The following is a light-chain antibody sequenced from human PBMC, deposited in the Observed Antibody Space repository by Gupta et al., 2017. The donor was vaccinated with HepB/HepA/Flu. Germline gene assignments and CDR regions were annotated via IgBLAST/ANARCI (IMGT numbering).Light chain of an antibody. J-gene: IGLJ3*02. V-gene: IGLV1-47*01. Sequence: QSVLTQPPSASGTPVQSVTISCSGSSSNIGSNYVYWYQQLPGKAPKLLIYRNNQRPSGVPDRFSGSKSGTSASLAISGLRSEDEADYYCAAWDDSLSGRVFGGGTKLTVL. CDR1: SSNIGSNY. CDR3: AAWDDSLSGRV. CDR2: RNN.